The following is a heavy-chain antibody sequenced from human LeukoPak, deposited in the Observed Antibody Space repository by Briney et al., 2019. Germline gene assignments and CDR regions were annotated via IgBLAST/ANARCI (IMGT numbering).Heavy chain of an antibody. D-gene: IGHD5-12*01. CDR1: GFTVSNNY. CDR2: VSGSAGNT. V-gene: IGHV3-23*01. Sequence: GGPLRLSCAASGFTVSNNYMNWVRQAPGKGLEWIASVSGSAGNTFYADSVKGRFTISRDNSKNTLYLQMNSLGAEDTAVYYCETRGDYMDAWGKGTTVTVSS. CDR3: ETRGDYMDA. J-gene: IGHJ6*03.